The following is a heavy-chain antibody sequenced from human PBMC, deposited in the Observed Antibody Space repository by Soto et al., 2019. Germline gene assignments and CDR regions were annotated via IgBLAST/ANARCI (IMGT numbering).Heavy chain of an antibody. CDR2: IYPDGRA. V-gene: IGHV3-53*01. J-gene: IGHJ4*02. D-gene: IGHD3-22*01. Sequence: LLLSCAASRFTVSTNYLTWVRQARGKGLKCASVIYPDGRAYYTDFVKGRFTISTDNSKNSVYLQMNTLRTEDTAIYYCARALGREYLDNRGYFHLDCWGQGTLGTVSS. CDR3: ARALGREYLDNRGYFHLDC. CDR1: RFTVSTNY.